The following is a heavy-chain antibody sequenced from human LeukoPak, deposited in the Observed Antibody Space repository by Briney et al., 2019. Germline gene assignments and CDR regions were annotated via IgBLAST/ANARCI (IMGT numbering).Heavy chain of an antibody. CDR1: GYTFTSYY. CDR2: INPSGGST. Sequence: ASVRVSCKASGYTFTSYYMHWVRQAPGQGLEWMGIINPSGGSTSYAQKFQGRVTMTRDTSTSTVYMELSSLRSEDTAVYYCARDPKTTGLPSWFDPWGQGTLVTVSS. D-gene: IGHD4-11*01. J-gene: IGHJ5*02. V-gene: IGHV1-46*01. CDR3: ARDPKTTGLPSWFDP.